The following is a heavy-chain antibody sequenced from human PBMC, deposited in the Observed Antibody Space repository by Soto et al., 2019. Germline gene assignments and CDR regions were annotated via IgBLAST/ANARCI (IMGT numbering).Heavy chain of an antibody. J-gene: IGHJ4*02. V-gene: IGHV5-51*01. Sequence: GESLKISCKASGVTFTNYWIGWVRQMPGKGLEWMGIIYPGDSDTRYSPSFQGQVTISADESIDTAYLQWRSLKASDTAMYYCARPTYSGSGSYYAHWGQGTLVTVSS. D-gene: IGHD3-10*01. CDR2: IYPGDSDT. CDR3: ARPTYSGSGSYYAH. CDR1: GVTFTNYW.